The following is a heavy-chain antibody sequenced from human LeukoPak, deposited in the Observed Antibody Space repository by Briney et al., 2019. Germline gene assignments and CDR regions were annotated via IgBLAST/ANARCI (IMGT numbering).Heavy chain of an antibody. CDR1: GLTFSNYG. D-gene: IGHD1-26*01. Sequence: GRSLRHSCAASGLTFSNYGMHWVRQAPGKGLEWVSVISYDGSNKYYADSVKGRFTISRDNSKNTLYLQMNSLRAEDTAMYYCAKNSGSTALWGQGTLVTVSS. V-gene: IGHV3-30*18. J-gene: IGHJ4*02. CDR2: ISYDGSNK. CDR3: AKNSGSTAL.